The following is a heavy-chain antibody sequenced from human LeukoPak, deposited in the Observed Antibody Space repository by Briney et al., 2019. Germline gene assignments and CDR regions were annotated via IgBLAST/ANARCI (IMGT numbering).Heavy chain of an antibody. V-gene: IGHV3-11*04. D-gene: IGHD6-6*01. CDR1: GFTFSDYY. CDR3: ARDLRRLRRDSSGTKGCFGY. CDR2: ISSSGSTI. Sequence: PRGSLRLSCAASGFTFSDYYMSWIRQAPGKGLEWVSYISSSGSTIYYADSVKGRFTISRDNAKNSLYLQMNSLRAEDTAVYYCARDLRRLRRDSSGTKGCFGYWGQGTLVTVSS. J-gene: IGHJ4*02.